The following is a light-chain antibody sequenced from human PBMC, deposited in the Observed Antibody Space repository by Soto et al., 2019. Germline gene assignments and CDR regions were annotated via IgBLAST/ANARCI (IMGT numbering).Light chain of an antibody. CDR2: GNN. V-gene: IGLV1-44*01. CDR1: MYNTGSNT. J-gene: IGLJ1*01. Sequence: QSVLTQPPSASGTPGQRVTISCSGGMYNTGSNTVDWYQHLPGTAPKLLMYGNNQRPSGVPDRFSGSKSGTSASLAISGLRSDDEADYYYAAWDDTLSAQVFGSGTKVTVL. CDR3: AAWDDTLSAQV.